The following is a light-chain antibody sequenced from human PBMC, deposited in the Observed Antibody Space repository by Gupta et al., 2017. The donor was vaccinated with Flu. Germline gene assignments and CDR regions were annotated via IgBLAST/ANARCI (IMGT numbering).Light chain of an antibody. CDR1: SSDVGAYNY. CDR3: NSYVGSDRLV. CDR2: EVS. V-gene: IGLV2-8*01. Sequence: QSALTQPPFPNRYHGQSVPISCTGNSSDVGAYNYVSWYQQYPCKVPKLLFYEVSKRPSGVPVRVSGSWAVNTVSLTVSGLRAEDEAYYYGNSYVGSDRLVFGGGTKLTVL. J-gene: IGLJ3*02.